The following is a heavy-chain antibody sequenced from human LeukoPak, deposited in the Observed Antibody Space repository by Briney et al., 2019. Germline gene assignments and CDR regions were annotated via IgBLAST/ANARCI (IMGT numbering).Heavy chain of an antibody. J-gene: IGHJ4*02. V-gene: IGHV4-39*07. CDR1: GGSISSSSYY. CDR3: ASKIRSSGWYVY. D-gene: IGHD6-19*01. CDR2: IYYSGST. Sequence: SETLSLTCTVSGGSISSSSYYWGWIRQPPGKGLEWIGSIYYSGSTYYNPSLKSRVTISVDTSKNQFSLKLSSVTAADTAVYYCASKIRSSGWYVYWGQGTLVTVSS.